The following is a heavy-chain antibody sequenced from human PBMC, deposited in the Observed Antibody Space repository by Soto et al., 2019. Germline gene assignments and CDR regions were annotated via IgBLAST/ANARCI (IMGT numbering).Heavy chain of an antibody. CDR1: GYTFTSFD. D-gene: IGHD6-6*01. CDR2: MNPNNGDT. Sequence: QVQLVQSGAELKKPGASVKVACKTSGYTFTSFDISWVRQASGHGLEWMGWMNPNNGDTVFAQKFQGRLSMTRNTSTSTAYMELSSLRSDDTAVYYCARVEGQLDYWGQGTLVTVSS. CDR3: ARVEGQLDY. V-gene: IGHV1-8*01. J-gene: IGHJ4*01.